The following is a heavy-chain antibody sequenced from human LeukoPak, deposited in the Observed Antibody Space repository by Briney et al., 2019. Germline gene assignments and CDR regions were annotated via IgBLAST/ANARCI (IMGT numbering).Heavy chain of an antibody. Sequence: SETPSLTCTVSGGSISSYYWSWIRQPPGKGLEWIGYIYYSGSTNYNPSLKSRVTISVDTSKNQFSLKLSSVTAADTAVYYCARAQDYYDSSGYSQHFDYWGQGTLVTVPS. CDR3: ARAQDYYDSSGYSQHFDY. CDR2: IYYSGST. D-gene: IGHD3-22*01. V-gene: IGHV4-59*01. CDR1: GGSISSYY. J-gene: IGHJ4*02.